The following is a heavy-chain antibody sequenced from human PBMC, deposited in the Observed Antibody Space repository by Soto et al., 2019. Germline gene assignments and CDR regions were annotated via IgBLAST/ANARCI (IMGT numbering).Heavy chain of an antibody. CDR3: ARDIFGDDDFDY. J-gene: IGHJ4*02. Sequence: QVQLVPSGAEVKKPGSSVKVSCKASGVTFSSYAISWVRQAPGQGLEWMGGIIPIFGKANYAQKFQGRVTITADESPSKAYMELSSLRSADTAVYYCARDIFGDDDFDYWGQVSLVTVSS. CDR2: IIPIFGKA. D-gene: IGHD4-17*01. V-gene: IGHV1-69*01. CDR1: GVTFSSYA.